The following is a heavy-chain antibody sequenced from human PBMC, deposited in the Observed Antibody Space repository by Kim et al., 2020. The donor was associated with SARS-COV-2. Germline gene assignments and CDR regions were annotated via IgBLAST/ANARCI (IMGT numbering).Heavy chain of an antibody. D-gene: IGHD2-21*02. J-gene: IGHJ4*02. CDR1: GGSISGINW. CDR2: IYHSGST. CDR3: WSYCGDDCSRGGHY. Sequence: SETLSLTCAVSGGSISGINWWSWVRQPPGKGLEWIGEIYHSGSTNYNPSLKSRVTISVDQSKNQFSLKLSSVTAADTAVYYCWSYCGDDCSRGGHYWGQGTLVTVSS. V-gene: IGHV4-4*02.